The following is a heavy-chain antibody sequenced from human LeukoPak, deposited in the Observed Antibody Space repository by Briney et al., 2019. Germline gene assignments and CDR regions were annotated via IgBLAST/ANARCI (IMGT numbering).Heavy chain of an antibody. V-gene: IGHV3-48*03. Sequence: GGSLRLSCAASGFTFSSYEMNWVRQAPGKGLEWVSYISSSGSTIYYADSVKGRFTISRDNAKNSLYLQMSSLRAEDTAVYYCARGGYCSGGSCRWFDPWGQGTLVTVSS. D-gene: IGHD2-15*01. CDR1: GFTFSSYE. CDR2: ISSSGSTI. J-gene: IGHJ5*02. CDR3: ARGGYCSGGSCRWFDP.